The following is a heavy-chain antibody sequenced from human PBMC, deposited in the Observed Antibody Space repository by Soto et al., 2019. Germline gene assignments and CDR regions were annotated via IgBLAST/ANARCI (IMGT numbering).Heavy chain of an antibody. CDR2: ISYDGSNK. V-gene: IGHV3-30-3*01. J-gene: IGHJ4*02. CDR1: GFTFSSYA. CDR3: ARGPR. Sequence: QVQLVESGGGVVQPGRSLRLSCAASGFTFSSYAMRWVRQAPGKGLEWVAVISYDGSNKYYADSVKGRFTISRDNSKNTLYLQMNSLRAEDTAVYYCARGPRWGQGTLVTVSS.